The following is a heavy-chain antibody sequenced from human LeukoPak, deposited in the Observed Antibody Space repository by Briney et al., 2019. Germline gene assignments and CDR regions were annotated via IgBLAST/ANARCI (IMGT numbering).Heavy chain of an antibody. CDR1: GYSINNYW. CDR3: ARHNCASGVCFPLS. Sequence: GESLQISCKGSGYSINNYWIGWVRQMPGKGLEWMGIIYPGDSDTRYSPSFQGQVTMSADRSISTAYLQWNSLKASDTAMYYCARHNCASGVCFPLSWGQGTLVTVSS. D-gene: IGHD2-8*01. J-gene: IGHJ5*02. V-gene: IGHV5-51*01. CDR2: IYPGDSDT.